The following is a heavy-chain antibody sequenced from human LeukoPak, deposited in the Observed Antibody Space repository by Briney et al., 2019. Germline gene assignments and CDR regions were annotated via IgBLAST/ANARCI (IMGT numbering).Heavy chain of an antibody. CDR1: GYSFSIYW. V-gene: IGHV5-51*01. CDR2: IYPGDSDT. CDR3: ARRTASSGTYTTLLDH. D-gene: IGHD1-26*01. J-gene: IGHJ4*02. Sequence: GESLKISCKASGYSFSIYWIGWVRQMPGKGLEWMGIIYPGDSDTRYSPSFQGQVTISADKSITTAYLHWSSLKASDTAMYYCARRTASSGTYTTLLDHWGQGTLVTVSS.